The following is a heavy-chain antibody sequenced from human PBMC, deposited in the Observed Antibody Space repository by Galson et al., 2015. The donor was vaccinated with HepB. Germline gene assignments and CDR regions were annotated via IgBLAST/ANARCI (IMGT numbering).Heavy chain of an antibody. Sequence: CAISGDSVSTNSAAWNWIRQSPSRGLEWLGRTYYRSKWYNDYAVSVKSRITINPDTSKNQFSLQLNSVTPEDTAVYYCTRESDSSGWYNWFDPWGQGILVTVSS. J-gene: IGHJ5*02. CDR2: TYYRSKWYN. CDR1: GDSVSTNSAA. CDR3: TRESDSSGWYNWFDP. V-gene: IGHV6-1*01. D-gene: IGHD6-19*01.